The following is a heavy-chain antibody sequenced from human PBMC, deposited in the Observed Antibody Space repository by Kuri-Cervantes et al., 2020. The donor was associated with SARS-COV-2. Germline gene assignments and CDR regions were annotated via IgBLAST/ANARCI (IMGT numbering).Heavy chain of an antibody. Sequence: GESLKISCAASGFTFDDYGMSWVRQAPGKGLEWVSGINWNGGSTGYADSVKGRFTISRDNAKNSLYLQMNSLRAEDTALYHCARGAHYYDSSSYPEWFDPWGQGTLVTVSS. J-gene: IGHJ5*02. CDR3: ARGAHYYDSSSYPEWFDP. CDR1: GFTFDDYG. CDR2: INWNGGST. D-gene: IGHD3-22*01. V-gene: IGHV3-20*01.